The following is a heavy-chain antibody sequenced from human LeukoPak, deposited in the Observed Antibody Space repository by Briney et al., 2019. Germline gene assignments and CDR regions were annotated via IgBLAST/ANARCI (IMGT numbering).Heavy chain of an antibody. V-gene: IGHV3-30*18. D-gene: IGHD3-22*01. Sequence: GGTLRLSCVVSGFTFGSYGMHWVRQAPGKGLEWVAVISYDGSNKYYADSVKGRFTICKDNSKNTLYLQMNSLRAEDTAVYYCAKRGYYYDSSGYYSRTYFDYWGQGTLVIVSS. CDR2: ISYDGSNK. J-gene: IGHJ4*02. CDR3: AKRGYYYDSSGYYSRTYFDY. CDR1: GFTFGSYG.